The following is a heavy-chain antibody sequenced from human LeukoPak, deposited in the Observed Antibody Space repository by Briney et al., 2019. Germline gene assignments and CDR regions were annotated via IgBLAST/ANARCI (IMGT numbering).Heavy chain of an antibody. CDR3: ARVGGDYDVLSGTQYFDL. CDR2: FYLYGTT. V-gene: IGHV4-4*02. D-gene: IGHD3-3*01. J-gene: IGHJ4*02. CDR1: IGSISSSKW. Sequence: SETLSLTCSVSIGSISSSKWWSWARRSPGKGLGWIGEFYLYGTTNYNPSFTSRVTMSVDRSKNQFSLKLTSVTAADTAVYYCARVGGDYDVLSGTQYFDLWGQGTLVSVS.